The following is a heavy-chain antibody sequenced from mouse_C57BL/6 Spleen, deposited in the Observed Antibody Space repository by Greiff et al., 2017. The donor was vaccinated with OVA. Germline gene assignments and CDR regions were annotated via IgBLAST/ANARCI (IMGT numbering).Heavy chain of an antibody. CDR1: GFSFNTYA. CDR3: VRQGYSMDY. CDR2: IRSKSNNYAT. J-gene: IGHJ4*01. Sequence: GGGLVQPKGSLKLSCAASGFSFNTYAMNWVRQAPGTGLEWVARIRSKSNNYATYYADSVKDRFTISRDDSESMLYLQMNNVKTEDTAMYYCVRQGYSMDYWGQGTSVTVSS. V-gene: IGHV10-1*01.